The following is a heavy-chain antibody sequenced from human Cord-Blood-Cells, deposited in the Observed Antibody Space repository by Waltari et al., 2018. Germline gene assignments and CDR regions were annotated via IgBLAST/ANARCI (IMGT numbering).Heavy chain of an antibody. D-gene: IGHD3-9*01. J-gene: IGHJ4*02. CDR2: IKQRGSP. V-gene: IGHV4-34*01. Sequence: QVQLQQWGAGLLKPSETLSLTCAVYGGSFSGYYWSWIRQPPGKGLEWIGEIKQRGSPNSNPSLNSRVTISVDTSKNQFSLKLGSVTAADTAVYYCARSYPDNYDILTGYYFDYWGQGTLVTVSS. CDR1: GGSFSGYY. CDR3: ARSYPDNYDILTGYYFDY.